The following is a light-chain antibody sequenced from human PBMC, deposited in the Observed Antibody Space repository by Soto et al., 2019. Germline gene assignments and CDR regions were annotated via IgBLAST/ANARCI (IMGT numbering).Light chain of an antibody. Sequence: DIQMTQSPSSVSASVGDRVSITCRASQGISNWLAWYQQKPGRAPKLLVHSASTLHSGVSSRFSGSGSGTNFTLTINNLHPEDYATYFCQQGYSTLPYTFGQGTRVDIK. J-gene: IGKJ2*01. CDR2: SAS. V-gene: IGKV1-12*01. CDR1: QGISNW. CDR3: QQGYSTLPYT.